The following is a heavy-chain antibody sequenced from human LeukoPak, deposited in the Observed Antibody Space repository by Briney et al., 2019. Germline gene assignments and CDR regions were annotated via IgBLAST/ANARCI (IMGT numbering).Heavy chain of an antibody. CDR2: IYYSGST. J-gene: IGHJ3*02. D-gene: IGHD1-14*01. CDR1: GVSISSYY. Sequence: SETLSLTCTVSGVSISSYYWSWIRQPPGKGLEWNGYIYYSGSTDYNPSLKSRVTISVDTSKNQFSLKLTSVTAADTAVYYCPRDQNRAFDIWGQGTMVTVSS. V-gene: IGHV4-59*01. CDR3: PRDQNRAFDI.